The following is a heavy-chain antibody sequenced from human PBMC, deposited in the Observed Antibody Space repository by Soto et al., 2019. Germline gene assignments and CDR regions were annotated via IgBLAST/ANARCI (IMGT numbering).Heavy chain of an antibody. J-gene: IGHJ6*02. CDR2: ISAYNGNT. CDR3: ARPPPTARLHDYYGMDV. Sequence: GASVKVSCTASGYTFTGYGISWVRQAPGQGLEWMGWISAYNGNTNYAQKLQGRVTMTTDTSTSTAYMELRSLRSDDTAVYYCARPPPTARLHDYYGMDVGGQGTTVTVSS. V-gene: IGHV1-18*01. D-gene: IGHD6-6*01. CDR1: GYTFTGYG.